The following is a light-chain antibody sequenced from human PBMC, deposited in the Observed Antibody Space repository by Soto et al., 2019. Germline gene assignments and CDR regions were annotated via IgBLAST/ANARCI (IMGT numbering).Light chain of an antibody. V-gene: IGKV3-15*01. J-gene: IGKJ5*01. CDR3: QQYGSSTIT. Sequence: EIVITQSPATLSVSPGERATLSCRASQSVNIHLAWYQQKPGQAPRLLIYGASARETGIPAKFSGSGSGTEFTLTISRLEPEDFALYYCQQYGSSTITFGQGTRLEIK. CDR2: GAS. CDR1: QSVNIH.